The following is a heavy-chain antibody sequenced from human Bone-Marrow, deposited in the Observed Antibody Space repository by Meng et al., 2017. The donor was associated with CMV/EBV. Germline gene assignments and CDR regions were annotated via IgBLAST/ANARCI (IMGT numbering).Heavy chain of an antibody. CDR3: ARLRYCSSTSCYYYYGMDV. J-gene: IGHJ6*02. D-gene: IGHD2-2*01. Sequence: KVSCKASGYTFTGYYMHWVRQAPGQGLEWMGWINPNSGGTNYAQKFQGRVTMTRDTSISTAYMELSRLRSDDTAVYYCARLRYCSSTSCYYYYGMDVWGQGTTVNVSS. CDR1: GYTFTGYY. CDR2: INPNSGGT. V-gene: IGHV1-2*02.